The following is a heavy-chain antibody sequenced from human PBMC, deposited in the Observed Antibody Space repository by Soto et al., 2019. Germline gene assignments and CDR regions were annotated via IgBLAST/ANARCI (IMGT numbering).Heavy chain of an antibody. CDR3: TTGSVEGV. CDR1: GLTISNAW. CDR2: IKTNTEGGTT. Sequence: EVPLVESGGGFIYPGGSLRLACAASGLTISNAWMNWVRQAPGKGLEWVGRIKTNTEGGTTDYAAEVKGRFTVSRDDSKNTLYLRMNSLKTEDTAVYYCTTGSVEGVWGQGTTVTVSS. J-gene: IGHJ6*02. V-gene: IGHV3-15*07. D-gene: IGHD2-15*01.